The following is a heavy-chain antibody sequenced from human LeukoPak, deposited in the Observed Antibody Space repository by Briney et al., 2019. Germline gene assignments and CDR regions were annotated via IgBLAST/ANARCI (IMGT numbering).Heavy chain of an antibody. CDR2: IYSGGGT. V-gene: IGHV3-66*01. J-gene: IGHJ4*02. D-gene: IGHD5-18*01. CDR1: GFTVRNNY. CDR3: TRVFAYSYGDFDN. Sequence: GGSLRLSCEASGFTVRNNYMTWVRQAPGKGLGGVSVIYSGGGTYYADSVKDRFTISRDNSKNTLFLQMNSLRVEDSAVYYCTRVFAYSYGDFDNWGQGTLVAVSS.